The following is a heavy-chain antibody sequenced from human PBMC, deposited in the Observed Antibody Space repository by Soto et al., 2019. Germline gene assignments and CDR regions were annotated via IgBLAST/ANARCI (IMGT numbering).Heavy chain of an antibody. CDR1: GFTFSGHY. J-gene: IGHJ4*02. CDR2: IRNKPNGHTT. CDR3: STTVITAPLFEY. Sequence: CEGSGFTFSGHYMDWVRQAPGKGLEWLGRIRNKPNGHTTAYAASVKGRFTISRDDSKNLVYLQMNSLKSEDTALYYCSTTVITAPLFEYWGQGTLVTVSS. D-gene: IGHD2-21*02. V-gene: IGHV3-72*01.